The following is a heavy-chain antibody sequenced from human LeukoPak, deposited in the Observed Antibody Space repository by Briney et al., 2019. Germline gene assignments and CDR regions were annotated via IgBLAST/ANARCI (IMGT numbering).Heavy chain of an antibody. CDR2: LSATGEKT. CDR1: GFTFSTYA. Sequence: PGGSLRLSCAGSGFTFSTYALSWVRQIPGKGMEWVSSLSATGEKTYYADSVKGRFTISRDNSKNSLYLQLNTLRAEDTAIYYCAKDPSFCACSYMDDWGQGTMVTVSS. J-gene: IGHJ4*02. V-gene: IGHV3-23*01. D-gene: IGHD1-26*01. CDR3: AKDPSFCACSYMDD.